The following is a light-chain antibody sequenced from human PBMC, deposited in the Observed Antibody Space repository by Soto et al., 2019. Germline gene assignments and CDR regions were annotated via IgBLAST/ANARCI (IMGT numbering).Light chain of an antibody. CDR2: EVS. V-gene: IGLV2-23*02. Sequence: QPASVSGSPGQSVTISCSGTGNDVGNYNLVSWYQQHPGKVPKLLIYEVSRRPSGVSDRFSASKSGNTASLTISGLQADDEADYYCCSSSGVTTWIFGGGTKLTVL. J-gene: IGLJ3*02. CDR3: CSSSGVTTWI. CDR1: GNDVGNYNL.